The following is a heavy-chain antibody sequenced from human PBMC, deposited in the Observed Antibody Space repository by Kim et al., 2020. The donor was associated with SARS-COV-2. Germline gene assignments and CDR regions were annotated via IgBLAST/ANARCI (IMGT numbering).Heavy chain of an antibody. V-gene: IGHV3-66*01. CDR3: ARVEMATIRHEDY. D-gene: IGHD5-12*01. J-gene: IGHJ4*02. Sequence: CADSVKGRFTISRDNSKNTLYLQMNSLRAEDTAVYYCARVEMATIRHEDYWGQGTLVTVSS.